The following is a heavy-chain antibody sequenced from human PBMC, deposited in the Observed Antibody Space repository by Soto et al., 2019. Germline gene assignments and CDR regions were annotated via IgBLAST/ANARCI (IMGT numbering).Heavy chain of an antibody. Sequence: QVLLVQSGAEVKKPGASVKVSCKASGYTFTSYAMHWVRQAPGQRLEWMGWINAGNGNTKYSQKFQGRVTITRDTSASTAYMELSSLRSEDTAVYYCARDRGYDQLGYFDYWGQGTLVTVSS. V-gene: IGHV1-3*01. CDR2: INAGNGNT. CDR3: ARDRGYDQLGYFDY. CDR1: GYTFTSYA. J-gene: IGHJ4*02. D-gene: IGHD5-12*01.